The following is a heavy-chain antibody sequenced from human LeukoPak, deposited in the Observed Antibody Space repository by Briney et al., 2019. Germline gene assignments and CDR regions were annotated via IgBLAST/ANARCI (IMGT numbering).Heavy chain of an antibody. J-gene: IGHJ6*03. CDR2: ISSSGSTI. CDR3: ARVLIGSMVRGEPYYYNYYMDV. D-gene: IGHD3-10*01. Sequence: GGSLRLSCAASGFTFSSYEMNWVRQAPGKGLEWVSYISSSGSTIYYADSVKGRFTISRDNAKNSLYLQMNSLRAEDTAVYYCARVLIGSMVRGEPYYYNYYMDVWGKGTTVTVSS. V-gene: IGHV3-48*03. CDR1: GFTFSSYE.